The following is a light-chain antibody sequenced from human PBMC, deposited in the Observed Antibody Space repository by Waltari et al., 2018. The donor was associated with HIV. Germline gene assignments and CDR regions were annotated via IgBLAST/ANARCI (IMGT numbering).Light chain of an antibody. J-gene: IGKJ2*01. V-gene: IGKV1-9*01. CDR3: QQLNSYPYT. CDR1: QGISSY. CDR2: AAS. Sequence: DIQLTQSPSFLSASVGDRVTITCRASQGISSYLAWYQQKPGKTPKLLIYAASTLQSGVPSRFSGSGSGTEFTLTISSLQPEDFATYYSQQLNSYPYTFGQGTKLEIK.